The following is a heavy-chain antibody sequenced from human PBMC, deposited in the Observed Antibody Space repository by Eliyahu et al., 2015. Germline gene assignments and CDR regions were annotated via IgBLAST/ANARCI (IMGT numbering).Heavy chain of an antibody. Sequence: QITLKESGPTLVKPTQTLTLTCTFSGFSLSXSGXGVGWIRQPPGKALEWLALIYWDDDKRYSPSLKSRLTITKDTSKNQVVLTMTNMDPVDTATYYCARAYSSSLIDYFDYWGQGTLVTVSS. J-gene: IGHJ4*02. CDR2: IYWDDDK. D-gene: IGHD6-13*01. CDR1: GFSLSXSGXG. V-gene: IGHV2-5*02. CDR3: ARAYSSSLIDYFDY.